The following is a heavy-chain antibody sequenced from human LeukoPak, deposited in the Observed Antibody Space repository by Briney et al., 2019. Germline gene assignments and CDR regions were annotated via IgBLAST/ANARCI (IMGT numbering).Heavy chain of an antibody. D-gene: IGHD1-26*01. CDR2: ISTSGGST. Sequence: GGSLRLSCAASGFTFSSYTMSWVRQAPGKGLEWVSAISTSGGSTYYADSVKGRFTISRDNSKNTLYLQMNSLRAEDTAVYYCAKEPYSGSQLLDYWGQGTLVTVSS. CDR1: GFTFSSYT. J-gene: IGHJ4*02. CDR3: AKEPYSGSQLLDY. V-gene: IGHV3-23*01.